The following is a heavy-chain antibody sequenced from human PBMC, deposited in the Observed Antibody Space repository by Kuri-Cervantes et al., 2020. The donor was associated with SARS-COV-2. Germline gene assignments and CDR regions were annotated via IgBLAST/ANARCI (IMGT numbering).Heavy chain of an antibody. J-gene: IGHJ4*01. D-gene: IGHD3-10*01. Sequence: GGSLRLSCAASGFTFSSYAMSWVRQAPGQGLEWVSGVSWNGSRTHYADSVKGRFTISKDNAKSSLFLQMTSLRAEDTALYYCVRDNKFTSGTGSYYEHWGQGTLVTGSS. CDR2: VSWNGSRT. CDR1: GFTFSSYA. CDR3: VRDNKFTSGTGSYYEH. V-gene: IGHV3-20*04.